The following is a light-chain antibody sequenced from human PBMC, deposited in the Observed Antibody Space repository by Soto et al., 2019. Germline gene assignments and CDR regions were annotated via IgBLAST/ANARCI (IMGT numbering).Light chain of an antibody. Sequence: QSALTQPASVSGSPGQSITVSCIGTSSDIGDYNYVSWYQQYPGKAPKLMIHDVSNRPSGVSDRFSGSKSGNTAALTISGLQADDEAYYYCRSYASGNTQFFGGGTQLTVL. CDR1: SSDIGDYNY. V-gene: IGLV2-14*03. CDR2: DVS. J-gene: IGLJ2*01. CDR3: RSYASGNTQF.